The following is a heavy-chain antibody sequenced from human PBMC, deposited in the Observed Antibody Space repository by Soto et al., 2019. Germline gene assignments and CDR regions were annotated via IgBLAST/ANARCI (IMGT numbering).Heavy chain of an antibody. D-gene: IGHD2-2*02. V-gene: IGHV2-5*01. Sequence: QITLKESGPTLVKPTQPLTLTCTFSGFPLSTSGVGGGWIRQPPGKALEVLALIYWNDDKRYSPSLESRLTITKDTSKNQVVHTMTYKAPVETATYSCAHAPYCSSTTCYTPSFNWFDPWGHGPLVTVSS. CDR3: AHAPYCSSTTCYTPSFNWFDP. CDR2: IYWNDDK. CDR1: GFPLSTSGVG. J-gene: IGHJ5*02.